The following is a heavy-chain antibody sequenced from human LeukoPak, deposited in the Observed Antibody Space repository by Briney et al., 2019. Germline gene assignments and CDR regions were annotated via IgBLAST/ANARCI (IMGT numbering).Heavy chain of an antibody. CDR3: ARLMYSSGWYFDY. V-gene: IGHV4-34*01. D-gene: IGHD6-19*01. CDR1: GGSFSGYY. J-gene: IGHJ4*02. Sequence: SETLSLTCAVYGGSFSGYYWSWIRQPPGNGLEWIGEINHSGSTNYNPSLKSRVTISVDTSKNQFSLKLSSVTAADTAVYYCARLMYSSGWYFDYWGQGTLVTVSS. CDR2: INHSGST.